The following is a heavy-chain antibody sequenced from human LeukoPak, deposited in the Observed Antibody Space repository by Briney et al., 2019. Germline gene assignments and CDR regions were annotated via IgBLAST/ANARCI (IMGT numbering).Heavy chain of an antibody. CDR3: ARGARPWFGYYYYYYMDV. D-gene: IGHD3-10*01. V-gene: IGHV4-34*01. J-gene: IGHJ6*03. CDR2: INHSGST. Sequence: SETLSLTCAVYGGSFSAYYWSWIRQPPGKGLEWIGEINHSGSTNYNPSLKSRVTISVDTSKNQFSLKLSSVTAADTAVYYCARGARPWFGYYYYYYMDVWGKGTTVTVSS. CDR1: GGSFSAYY.